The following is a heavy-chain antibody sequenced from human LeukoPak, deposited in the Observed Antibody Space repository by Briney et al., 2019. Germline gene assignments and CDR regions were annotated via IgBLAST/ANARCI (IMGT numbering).Heavy chain of an antibody. V-gene: IGHV4-30-2*01. CDR2: INHSGST. CDR1: GGSISSGGYY. J-gene: IGHJ3*02. Sequence: RSSQTLSLTCTVSGGSISSGGYYWSWIRQPPGKGLEWIGEINHSGSTNYNPSLKSRVTISVDTSKNQFSLKLSSVTAADTAVYYCARGRFRSVVGRAFDIWGQGTMVTVSS. CDR3: ARGRFRSVVGRAFDI. D-gene: IGHD2-15*01.